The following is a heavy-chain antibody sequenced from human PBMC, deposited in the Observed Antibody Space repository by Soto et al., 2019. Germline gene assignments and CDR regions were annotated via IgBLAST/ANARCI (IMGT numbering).Heavy chain of an antibody. D-gene: IGHD3-16*01. CDR1: CYTFTSYG. Sequence: XSVKVSFKASCYTFTSYGISWVRQAPGQGLEWMGWISAYNGNTNYAQKLQGRVTMTTDTSTSTAYMELRSLRSDDTAVYYCARDIFPVVQKGGWFDPWGQGTLVTVSS. J-gene: IGHJ5*02. CDR2: ISAYNGNT. CDR3: ARDIFPVVQKGGWFDP. V-gene: IGHV1-18*01.